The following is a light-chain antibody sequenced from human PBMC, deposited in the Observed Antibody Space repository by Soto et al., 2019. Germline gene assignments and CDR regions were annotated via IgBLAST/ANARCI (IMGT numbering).Light chain of an antibody. J-gene: IGLJ3*02. CDR1: NSNIGTYT. Sequence: QSVLPQPPSASGTPGQRVIISCSGSNSNIGTYTVNWYQQLPGTAPKLLIYTDYQRPSGVPDRFSGSRSGTSASLAISGLQSEDEADYYCASWDDSLSGGVFGGGTKLTVL. CDR2: TDY. V-gene: IGLV1-44*01. CDR3: ASWDDSLSGGV.